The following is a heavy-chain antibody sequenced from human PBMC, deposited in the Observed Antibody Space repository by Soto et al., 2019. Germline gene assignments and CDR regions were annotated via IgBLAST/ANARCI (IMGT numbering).Heavy chain of an antibody. D-gene: IGHD4-17*01. J-gene: IGHJ5*02. CDR1: GGSISSYY. Sequence: NPSETLSLTCTVSGGSISSYYWSWIRQPAGKGLEWIGRIYTSGSTNYNPSLKSRVTMSVDTSKNQFSLKLSSVTAADTAVYYCARDLVPYGDYVSGFDPWGQGTLVTVSS. CDR2: IYTSGST. V-gene: IGHV4-4*07. CDR3: ARDLVPYGDYVSGFDP.